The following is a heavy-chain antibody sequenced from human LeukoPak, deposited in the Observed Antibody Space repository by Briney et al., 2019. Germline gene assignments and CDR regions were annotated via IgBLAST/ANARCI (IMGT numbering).Heavy chain of an antibody. Sequence: ASVNVSCKASGYTFTSYGISWVRQAPGQGLEWMGWISAYNGNTNYAQKLQGRVTMTTDTSTSTAYMELRSLRSDDTAVYYCARDPTKLIWEHPAGPDPFFDYWGQGTLVTVSS. D-gene: IGHD1-26*01. CDR1: GYTFTSYG. V-gene: IGHV1-18*01. CDR3: ARDPTKLIWEHPAGPDPFFDY. CDR2: ISAYNGNT. J-gene: IGHJ4*02.